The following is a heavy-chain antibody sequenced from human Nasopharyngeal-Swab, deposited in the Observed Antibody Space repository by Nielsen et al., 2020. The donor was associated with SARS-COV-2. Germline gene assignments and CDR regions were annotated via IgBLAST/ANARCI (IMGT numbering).Heavy chain of an antibody. CDR1: GFTFSNAW. D-gene: IGHD1-26*01. Sequence: ESLKISCAASGFTFSNAWMNWVRQAPGKGLEWVGRIKSKTDGGTTDYAAPVKGRFTISRDDSKNTLYLQMNSLKTEDTAVYYCTTDYYGSYYFDYWGQGTLVTVSS. J-gene: IGHJ4*02. V-gene: IGHV3-15*07. CDR3: TTDYYGSYYFDY. CDR2: IKSKTDGGTT.